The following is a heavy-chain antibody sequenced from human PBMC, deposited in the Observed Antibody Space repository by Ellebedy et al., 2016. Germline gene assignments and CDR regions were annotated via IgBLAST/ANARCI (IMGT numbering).Heavy chain of an antibody. CDR1: GFTFSRYW. V-gene: IGHV3-7*03. Sequence: GESLKISCAASGFTFSRYWMTWVRQAPGKGLEWVANIKQDGSEKYYVDSVKGRFTISRDNAKNSLYLQMNSLRAEDTAVYYCARGRWFDPWGQGTLVTVSS. J-gene: IGHJ5*02. CDR3: ARGRWFDP. CDR2: IKQDGSEK.